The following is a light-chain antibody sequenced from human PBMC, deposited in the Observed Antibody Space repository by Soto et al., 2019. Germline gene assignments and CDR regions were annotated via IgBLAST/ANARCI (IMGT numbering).Light chain of an antibody. CDR2: AAS. V-gene: IGKV1-39*01. Sequence: DIQMTQAPSSLSASVGDRVTITCRASQSIGNHLNWYQQKPGKAPNLLIYAASNLQSGAPSRYSGGGSGTDFTLIISSLQPEDFATLYCQQSDSTPLTFGQGTRLEIK. CDR1: QSIGNH. CDR3: QQSDSTPLT. J-gene: IGKJ5*01.